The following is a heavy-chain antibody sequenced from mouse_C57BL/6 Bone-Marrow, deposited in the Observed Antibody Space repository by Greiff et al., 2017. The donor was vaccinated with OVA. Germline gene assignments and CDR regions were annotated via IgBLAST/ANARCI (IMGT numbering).Heavy chain of an antibody. J-gene: IGHJ3*01. CDR3: ASDGYCVRFAY. CDR1: GFTFSSYA. V-gene: IGHV5-4*01. CDR2: ISDGGSYT. D-gene: IGHD2-3*01. Sequence: EVQLQESGGGLVKPGGSLKLSCAASGFTFSSYAMSWVRQTPEKRLEWVATISDGGSYTYYPDNVKGRFTISRDNAKNNLYLQMSHLKSEDTAMYYGASDGYCVRFAYWGQGTLVTVSA.